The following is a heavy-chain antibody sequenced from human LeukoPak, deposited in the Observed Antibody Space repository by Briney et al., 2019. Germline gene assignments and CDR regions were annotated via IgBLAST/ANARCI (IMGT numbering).Heavy chain of an antibody. CDR1: GGSISSYY. CDR3: ARTLTSFGVVTRFDY. CDR2: IYYSGST. Sequence: PSETLSLTCTVSGGSISSYYWNWIRQPPGKGLEWIGYIYYSGSTNYNPSLKSRVTISVDTSKNQFSLKLSSVTAADTAVYYCARTLTSFGVVTRFDYWGQGTLVTVSS. J-gene: IGHJ4*02. V-gene: IGHV4-59*01. D-gene: IGHD3-3*01.